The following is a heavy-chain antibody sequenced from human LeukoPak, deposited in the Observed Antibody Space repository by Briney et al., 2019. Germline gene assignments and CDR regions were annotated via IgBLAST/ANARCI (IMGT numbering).Heavy chain of an antibody. J-gene: IGHJ4*02. CDR2: IYYSGST. CDR3: ATYWGVTGLFDY. V-gene: IGHV4-61*01. D-gene: IGHD1-14*01. CDR1: GGSISSGSYY. Sequence: PSETLSLTRTVSGGSISSGSYYWSWIRQPPGKGLEWIGYIYYSGSTNYNPSLKSRVTISVDTSKNQFSLKLSSVTAADTAVYYCATYWGVTGLFDYWGQGTLVTVSS.